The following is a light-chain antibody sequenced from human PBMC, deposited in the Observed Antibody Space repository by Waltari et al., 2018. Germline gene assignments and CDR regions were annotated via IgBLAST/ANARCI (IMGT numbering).Light chain of an antibody. CDR1: KNIRSY. V-gene: IGKV1-39*01. Sequence: DLKMTQSPSSLSASVGDRVTLSCRASKNIRSYLSWYQQKPGIAPKLVIYAASTLQSGVPSRFSGSGSGTNFTLTITSLQAEDFATYFCQASYTTPYSFGQGTKVEIK. CDR3: QASYTTPYS. CDR2: AAS. J-gene: IGKJ2*03.